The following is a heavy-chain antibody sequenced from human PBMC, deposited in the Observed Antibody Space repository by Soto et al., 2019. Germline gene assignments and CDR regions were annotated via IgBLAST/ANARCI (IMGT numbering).Heavy chain of an antibody. D-gene: IGHD6-13*01. CDR3: ARMSAADRPYRDAFDI. CDR1: GGSISSGGYS. Sequence: SETLSLTCAVSGGSISSGGYSWSWIRQPPGKGLEWIGYIYHSGSTYYNPSLKSRVTISVDRSKNQFSLKLSSVTAADTAVYYCARMSAADRPYRDAFDIWGQGTMVTV. J-gene: IGHJ3*02. V-gene: IGHV4-30-2*01. CDR2: IYHSGST.